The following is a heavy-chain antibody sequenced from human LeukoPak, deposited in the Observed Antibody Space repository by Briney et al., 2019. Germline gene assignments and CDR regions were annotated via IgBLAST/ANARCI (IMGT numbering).Heavy chain of an antibody. CDR1: GFTFSSYG. CDR2: ISYDGSNK. D-gene: IGHD6-13*01. J-gene: IGHJ4*02. Sequence: GGSLRLSCAASGFTFSSYGMHWVRQAPGKGLEWVAVISYDGSNKYYADSVKGRFTISRDNSKNTLYLQMNSLRAEDTAVYYCVKDPGYSSSFPDYWGQGTLVTVSS. V-gene: IGHV3-30*18. CDR3: VKDPGYSSSFPDY.